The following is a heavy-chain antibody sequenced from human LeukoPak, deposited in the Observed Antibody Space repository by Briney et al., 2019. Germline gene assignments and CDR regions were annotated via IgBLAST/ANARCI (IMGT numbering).Heavy chain of an antibody. J-gene: IGHJ4*02. Sequence: PSETLSLTCTVSGGSINSNDYYWVWVRQFPGKGLEWLGSVHHSGNTHYNPSLESRVTISVDLSKNHFSLKLTSVTAADTAVYFCARPSAISLNADRPWVFWGQGTLVTVSS. CDR2: VHHSGNT. CDR1: GGSINSNDYY. D-gene: IGHD3-16*01. CDR3: ARPSAISLNADRPWVF. V-gene: IGHV4-39*02.